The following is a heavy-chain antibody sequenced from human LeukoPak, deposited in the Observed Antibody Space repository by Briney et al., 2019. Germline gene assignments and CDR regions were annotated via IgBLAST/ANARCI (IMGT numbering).Heavy chain of an antibody. CDR3: ARRGESPYYYYYYMDV. Sequence: GASVTVSCKASVYTFTSYEIMWVRQATGQGLEWMGWMNANSGTTHYAQNFQGRVTMTRNTPTSTAYMELSRLRSEDTGVYYCARRGESPYYYYYYMDVWGKGTTVTVSS. CDR1: VYTFTSYE. V-gene: IGHV1-8*01. J-gene: IGHJ6*03. D-gene: IGHD3-10*01. CDR2: MNANSGTT.